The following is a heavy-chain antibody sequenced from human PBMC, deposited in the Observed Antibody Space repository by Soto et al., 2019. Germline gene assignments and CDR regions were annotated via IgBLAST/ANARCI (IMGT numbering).Heavy chain of an antibody. Sequence: QVQLQESGPGLVKPSQTLSLTCTVSGGSISSGGYYWSWIRQHPGKGLEWIGYIYYSGSTYYNSSLKSRVTISVDTSKNQFSLKLSSVTAADTAVYYCAREGLSHSSSPGGVDYWGQGTLVTVSS. CDR2: IYYSGST. CDR1: GGSISSGGYY. J-gene: IGHJ4*02. D-gene: IGHD6-6*01. V-gene: IGHV4-31*03. CDR3: AREGLSHSSSPGGVDY.